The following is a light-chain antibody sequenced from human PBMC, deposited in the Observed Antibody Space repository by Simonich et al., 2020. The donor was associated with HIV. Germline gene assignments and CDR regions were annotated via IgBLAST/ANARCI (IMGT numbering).Light chain of an antibody. J-gene: IGKJ1*01. V-gene: IGKV3-15*01. CDR1: QSVSSN. CDR2: GAS. CDR3: QQYNNWPPWT. Sequence: EIVMTQSPATLSVFPGDRATLSCRASQSVSSNLAWYQQKPGQAPRLLIYGASTRATGIPARFRCSGSGTEFTLTISSMQSEDFAVYYCQQYNNWPPWTFGQGTKVEIK.